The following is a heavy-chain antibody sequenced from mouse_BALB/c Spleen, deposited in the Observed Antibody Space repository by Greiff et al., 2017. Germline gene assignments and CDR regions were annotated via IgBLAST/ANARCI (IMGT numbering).Heavy chain of an antibody. Sequence: QVQLKESGPGLVKPSQSLFLACSITGFPITSGYYWIWIRQSPGKPLEWMGYITHSGETFYNPSLQSPISITRETSKNQFFLQLNSVTTEDTAMYYCAGADDGYSWFAYWGQGTLVTVSA. CDR1: GFPITSGYY. CDR2: ITHSGET. D-gene: IGHD2-3*01. CDR3: AGADDGYSWFAY. J-gene: IGHJ3*01. V-gene: IGHV12-3*02.